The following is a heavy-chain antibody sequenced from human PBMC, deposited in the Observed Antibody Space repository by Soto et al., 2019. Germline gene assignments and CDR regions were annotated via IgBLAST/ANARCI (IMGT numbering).Heavy chain of an antibody. CDR2: IHVSGYT. J-gene: IGHJ5*02. CDR3: ARGGALRPNAHVPLDP. Sequence: QLQLQESGSGLVKPSQTLSLTCTVSGASITSGSYSWSWIRQAPGKGLEWIGNIHVSGYTSFNPSLKGRVPMSVATPKNQFSLNLMSVTVADTAVYYCARGGALRPNAHVPLDPWGRGSLVTVSS. V-gene: IGHV4-30-2*01. D-gene: IGHD2-2*01. CDR1: GASITSGSYS.